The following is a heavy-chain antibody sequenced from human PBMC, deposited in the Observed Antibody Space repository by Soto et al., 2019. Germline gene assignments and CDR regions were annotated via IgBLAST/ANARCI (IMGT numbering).Heavy chain of an antibody. Sequence: QITLKESGPTLVKPTQTLTLTCTFSAFSLSTGGVGVGWIRQPPGKALEWLALIYWYDDKRYSPSLRSRLTNTKDTSKNQVVLTMTNMDPVDTATYYCIQSRCGGDCLQSYASYYYYGMDVWGQGTTVTVSS. D-gene: IGHD2-21*02. V-gene: IGHV2-5*01. CDR3: IQSRCGGDCLQSYASYYYYGMDV. CDR2: IYWYDDK. J-gene: IGHJ6*02. CDR1: AFSLSTGGVG.